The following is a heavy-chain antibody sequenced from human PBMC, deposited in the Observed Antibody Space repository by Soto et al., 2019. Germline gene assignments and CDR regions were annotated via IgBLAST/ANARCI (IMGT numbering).Heavy chain of an antibody. CDR3: ARHHVRGRTIAGAAEF. Sequence: PSATLSLTCAVYGGSFSGYYWSWIRQPPGKGLEWIGEINHSGSTNYNPSLKSRVTISVDTSKNQLFLNLSSVTAADTAMYYCARHHVRGRTIAGAAEFWGQGTLVTVSS. CDR1: GGSFSGYY. V-gene: IGHV4-34*01. CDR2: INHSGST. J-gene: IGHJ4*02. D-gene: IGHD6-13*01.